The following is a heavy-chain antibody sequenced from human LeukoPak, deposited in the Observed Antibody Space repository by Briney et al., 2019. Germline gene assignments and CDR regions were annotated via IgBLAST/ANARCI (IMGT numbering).Heavy chain of an antibody. CDR2: INTDGSST. CDR1: GFTVSSYW. D-gene: IGHD3-3*01. CDR3: ARGASASPSQFDY. Sequence: GGSLTLSCAASGFTVSSYWMHGVRQAPGKGLVWVSRINTDGSSTTYADSVKGRFTISRDNAKNTLYLQMNSLRAEDTAVYYCARGASASPSQFDYRGQGTLVTVSS. J-gene: IGHJ4*02. V-gene: IGHV3-74*01.